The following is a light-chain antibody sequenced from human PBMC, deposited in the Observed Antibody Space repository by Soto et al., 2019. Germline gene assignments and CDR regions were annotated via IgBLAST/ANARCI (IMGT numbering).Light chain of an antibody. V-gene: IGKV1-5*01. CDR3: QQYYTLYT. Sequence: DIQMTQSPSTLSASVGDRVTITCRASQNISNWLAWYQQRPWRAPNLLIHDASTLESGVPSRFSGSGSVTEFTLTISSLQPDDFATYYCQQYYTLYTFGQGTKLEIK. J-gene: IGKJ2*01. CDR2: DAS. CDR1: QNISNW.